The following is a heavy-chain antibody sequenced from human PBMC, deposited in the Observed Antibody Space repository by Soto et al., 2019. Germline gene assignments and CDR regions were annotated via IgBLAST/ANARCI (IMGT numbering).Heavy chain of an antibody. V-gene: IGHV3-53*04. Sequence: GGSLRLSCAASGFTVSSNYMSWVSKAPGKGLEWVSVIDSGGSAYYADSVKGRFTISRHNSKNTLNLQMNSLRIEDTAVYYRARENDFWVSNGTYHQYMDVWGKGTTVTVSS. CDR2: IDSGGSA. CDR3: ARENDFWVSNGTYHQYMDV. CDR1: GFTVSSNY. D-gene: IGHD3-3*01. J-gene: IGHJ6*03.